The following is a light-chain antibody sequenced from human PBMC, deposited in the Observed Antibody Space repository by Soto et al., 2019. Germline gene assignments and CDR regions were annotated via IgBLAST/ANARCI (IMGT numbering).Light chain of an antibody. CDR3: SSFRSGGTLVL. Sequence: QSVLTQPASVSGSPGQSITISCTGTSSDIGGYNYVSWYQQYPGKAPNLIIYEVTNRPSGISYRFSGSKSGNTASLTISGRQVEDEADYYCSSFRSGGTLVLFGGGTKLTVL. J-gene: IGLJ2*01. CDR2: EVT. CDR1: SSDIGGYNY. V-gene: IGLV2-14*01.